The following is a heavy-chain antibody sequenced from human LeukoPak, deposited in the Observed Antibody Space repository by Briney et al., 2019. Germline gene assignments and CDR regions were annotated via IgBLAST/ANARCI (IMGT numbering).Heavy chain of an antibody. Sequence: PSETLSLTCAVYGGSFSDYCWSWIRQPPGKGLEWIGEINHSGSTNYNPSLKSRVTISVDTSKNQFSLKLSSATAADTAVYYCARVTGTLLRYMDVWGKGTTVTVSS. CDR2: INHSGST. CDR1: GGSFSDYC. J-gene: IGHJ6*03. V-gene: IGHV4-34*01. D-gene: IGHD1-1*01. CDR3: ARVTGTLLRYMDV.